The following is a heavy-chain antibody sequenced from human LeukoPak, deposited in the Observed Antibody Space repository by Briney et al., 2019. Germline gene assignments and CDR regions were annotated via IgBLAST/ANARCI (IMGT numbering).Heavy chain of an antibody. CDR3: AKDQLITMVRGVTLDY. Sequence: PGGSLRLSCAASGFTFSSYAMSWVRQAPGKGLEWVSAISGSGGSTYYADSVKGRFTISRDNSKSTLYLQMNSLRAEDTAVYYCAKDQLITMVRGVTLDYWGQGALVTVSS. CDR1: GFTFSSYA. V-gene: IGHV3-23*01. D-gene: IGHD3-10*01. CDR2: ISGSGGST. J-gene: IGHJ4*02.